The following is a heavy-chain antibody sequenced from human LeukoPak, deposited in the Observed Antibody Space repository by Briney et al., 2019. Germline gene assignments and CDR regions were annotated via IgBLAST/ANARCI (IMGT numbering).Heavy chain of an antibody. V-gene: IGHV3-7*03. D-gene: IGHD2/OR15-2a*01. CDR3: ARQYGDYYYIDV. CDR2: IKQDGSDK. CDR1: GFTFSRNW. J-gene: IGHJ6*03. Sequence: WGSLRLSCAASGFTFSRNWMSWVRQAPGKGLEWVANIKQDGSDKTYVYSVKGRFIISRDDAKNSLYLQMNSLRSDDTAVYYCARQYGDYYYIDVWGKGATVTISS.